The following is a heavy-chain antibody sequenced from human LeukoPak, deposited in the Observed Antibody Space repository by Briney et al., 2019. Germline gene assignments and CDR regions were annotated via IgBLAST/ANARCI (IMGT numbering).Heavy chain of an antibody. J-gene: IGHJ5*02. V-gene: IGHV1-8*01. CDR1: GYTFTSYD. CDR3: ARGQRFGELFNWFDP. CDR2: MNPNSGNT. Sequence: ASVKVSCKASGYTFTSYDINWVRQATGQGLEWMGWMNPNSGNTGYAQKFQGKVTMTRNTSISTAYMELSSLRSEDTAVNYCARGQRFGELFNWFDPWGQGTLVTVSS. D-gene: IGHD3-10*01.